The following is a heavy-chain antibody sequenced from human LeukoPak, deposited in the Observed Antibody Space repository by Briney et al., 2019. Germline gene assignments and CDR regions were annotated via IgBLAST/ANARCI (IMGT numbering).Heavy chain of an antibody. J-gene: IGHJ4*02. Sequence: PSETLSLTCAVYGGSFSGYYWIWIRQPPAKGLEGIGEINHSGSTNYNPPLKSRVTISVDTSKNQLSLKLSSVTAADTAVYYCASWRRYYYDSSGYPSGFDYWGQGTLVTVSS. V-gene: IGHV4-34*01. D-gene: IGHD3-22*01. CDR1: GGSFSGYY. CDR2: INHSGST. CDR3: ASWRRYYYDSSGYPSGFDY.